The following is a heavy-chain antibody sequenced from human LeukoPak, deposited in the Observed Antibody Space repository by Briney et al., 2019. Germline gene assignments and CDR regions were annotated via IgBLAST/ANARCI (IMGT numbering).Heavy chain of an antibody. CDR3: VRVYDVWGSYRHRNYFDY. D-gene: IGHD3-16*02. J-gene: IGHJ4*02. CDR1: GGSISSYY. V-gene: IGHV4-34*01. CDR2: TNHSGST. Sequence: NPSETLSLTCTVSGGSISSYYWSWIRQPPGKGLEWIGETNHSGSTNYNPSLKSRVTISVDTSKNQFSLKLSSVTAADTAVYYCVRVYDVWGSYRHRNYFDYWGQGTLVTVSS.